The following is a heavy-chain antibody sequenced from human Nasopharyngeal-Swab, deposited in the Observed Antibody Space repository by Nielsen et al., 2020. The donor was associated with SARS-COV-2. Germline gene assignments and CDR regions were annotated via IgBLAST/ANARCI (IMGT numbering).Heavy chain of an antibody. V-gene: IGHV4-39*01. CDR3: ARHETSNWFDP. J-gene: IGHJ5*02. Sequence: SETLSLTCTVSGGSISSSSYYWGWIRQPPGKGLEWIGSIYYSGSTYYNPSLKSRVTISVDTSKNQFSLKLSSVTAADTAVYYCARHETSNWFDPWGQGPWSPSPQ. CDR2: IYYSGST. CDR1: GGSISSSSYY.